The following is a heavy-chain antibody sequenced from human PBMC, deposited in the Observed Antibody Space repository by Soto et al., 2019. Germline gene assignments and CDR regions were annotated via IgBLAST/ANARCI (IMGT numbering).Heavy chain of an antibody. Sequence: SETLSLTCTVSGGSISSYYWSWIRQPPGKGLEWIGYIYYSGSTNYNPSLKSRVTISVDTSKNQFSLKLSSVTAADTAVYYCARGPLWFGELLSTWFDPWGQGNLVTVSS. CDR3: ARGPLWFGELLSTWFDP. CDR2: IYYSGST. D-gene: IGHD3-10*01. J-gene: IGHJ5*02. CDR1: GGSISSYY. V-gene: IGHV4-59*01.